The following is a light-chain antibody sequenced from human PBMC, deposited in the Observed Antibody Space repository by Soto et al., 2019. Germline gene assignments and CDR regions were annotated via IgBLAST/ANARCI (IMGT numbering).Light chain of an antibody. J-gene: IGKJ4*01. V-gene: IGKV1-5*03. CDR3: QEHNRYSRLT. CDR2: KAS. Sequence: DFQMTQSPSTLSASVGDRVTITCRASQSISRWLAWYHQRPGKAPKLLISKASSLESGVLSRFSGSGSGTEFTLTISSLQPEDFGTYYCQEHNRYSRLTFGGGTKVEIK. CDR1: QSISRW.